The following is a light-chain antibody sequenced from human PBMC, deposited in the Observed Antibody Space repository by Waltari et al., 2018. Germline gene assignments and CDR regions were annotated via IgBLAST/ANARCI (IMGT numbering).Light chain of an antibody. V-gene: IGKV1-39*01. CDR2: GAF. J-gene: IGKJ4*02. Sequence: IHMTESPSSLSASVGDRVTITFRPSQSISIHLNWYQQKPGTASKLLIYGAFSLQSGVPSRLSGSGSGTYFTVTIRSLQPEDLATYYCQQSYSTPLTFGVGTKVEIK. CDR1: QSISIH. CDR3: QQSYSTPLT.